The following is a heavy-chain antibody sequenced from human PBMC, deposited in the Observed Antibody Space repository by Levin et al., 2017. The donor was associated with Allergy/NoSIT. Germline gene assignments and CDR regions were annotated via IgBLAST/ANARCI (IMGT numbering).Heavy chain of an antibody. Sequence: GESLKISCKASGYTFTSFGLSWVRQAPGQGLEWMGWIGGYSGKTNYAQKFQGRVTMTTDTSTRTAYVELRSLRADDTAVYYCARTFGVSKPYHMDVWGQGSTVTVSS. J-gene: IGHJ6*02. D-gene: IGHD3-16*01. V-gene: IGHV1-18*01. CDR1: GYTFTSFG. CDR3: ARTFGVSKPYHMDV. CDR2: IGGYSGKT.